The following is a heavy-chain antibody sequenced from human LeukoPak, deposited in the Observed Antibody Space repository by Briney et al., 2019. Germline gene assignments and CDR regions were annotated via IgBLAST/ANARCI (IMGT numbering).Heavy chain of an antibody. CDR3: ARQSYYDSSGYYSSEYFQH. CDR1: GCTFTGYY. J-gene: IGHJ1*01. CDR2: INPNSGGT. D-gene: IGHD3-22*01. Sequence: GASVKVSCKASGCTFTGYYMHGVRQAPGQGLEWMGWINPNSGGTNYAQKFQGRVTMTRDTSISTAYMELSRLRSDDTAVYYCARQSYYDSSGYYSSEYFQHWGQGTLVTVSS. V-gene: IGHV1-2*02.